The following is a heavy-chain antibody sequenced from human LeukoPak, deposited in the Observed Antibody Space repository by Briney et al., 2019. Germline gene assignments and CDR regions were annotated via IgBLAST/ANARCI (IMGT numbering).Heavy chain of an antibody. CDR2: INPSGGST. CDR1: GYTFNSYY. V-gene: IGHV1-46*02. Sequence: ASGKVSCKASGYTFNSYYMRWGRQAPGQGLGWMGIINPSGGSTGYAQKFQGRVTMTRDTSTSTVYMELSSLRSEDTAVYYCARDPTSNSSPFFDYWGQGTLVTVSS. D-gene: IGHD6-13*01. CDR3: ARDPTSNSSPFFDY. J-gene: IGHJ4*02.